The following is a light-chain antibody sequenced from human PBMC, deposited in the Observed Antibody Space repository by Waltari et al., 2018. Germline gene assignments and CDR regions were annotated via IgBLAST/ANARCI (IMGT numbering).Light chain of an antibody. V-gene: IGLV2-8*01. CDR2: EVS. CDR1: SSDSGNYNY. Sequence: QSALTQPPSASGSPGQSVPISCTGTSSDSGNYNYASWYQQHPGKAPKLMIYEVSKRPSGVPDRFSGSKSGNTASLTVSGLQAEDEADYYCSSYAGSNNLVFGGGTKLTVL. CDR3: SSYAGSNNLV. J-gene: IGLJ2*01.